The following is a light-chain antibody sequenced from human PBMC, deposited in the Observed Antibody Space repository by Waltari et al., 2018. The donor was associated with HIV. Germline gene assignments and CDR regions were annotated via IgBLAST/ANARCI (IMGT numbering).Light chain of an antibody. CDR3: SSYTTFNTII. Sequence: QSALTQPASVSGSHGQSITISCAGTGAEVGAYNYVAWYQKLPDTVPKLIIYDVASRPSGVSDRFSGSKSGNTASLTISGLQAEDAGDYYCSSYTTFNTIIFGGGTKLTVL. CDR2: DVA. V-gene: IGLV2-14*03. J-gene: IGLJ2*01. CDR1: GAEVGAYNY.